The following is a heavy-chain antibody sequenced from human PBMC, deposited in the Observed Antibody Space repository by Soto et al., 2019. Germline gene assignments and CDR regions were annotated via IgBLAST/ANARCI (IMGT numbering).Heavy chain of an antibody. V-gene: IGHV5-51*01. CDR2: IYPGDSET. Sequence: ESLNMSFAFSGYNFDDYWIAWVRQMPGKGLECLGIIYPGDSETRYSPSFQGQVAMSADMSINTAYLQWSSLKASDTAIYYCARRPTSRDFDYWGQGTLVTVSS. J-gene: IGHJ4*02. CDR1: GYNFDDYW. CDR3: ARRPTSRDFDY. D-gene: IGHD2-21*01.